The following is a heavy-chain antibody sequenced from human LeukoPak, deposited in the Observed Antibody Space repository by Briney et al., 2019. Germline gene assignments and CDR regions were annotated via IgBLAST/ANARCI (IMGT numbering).Heavy chain of an antibody. D-gene: IGHD3-9*01. CDR2: ISHSGST. J-gene: IGHJ3*02. Sequence: SETLSLTCAVYGGSFSGYYWSWIRQPPVKGLEWIGEISHSGSTNYNPSLKSRVTISVDTSKNQFSLKLSSVTAADTAVYYCASNYDILTGPDALDIWGQGTMLTVSS. V-gene: IGHV4-34*01. CDR3: ASNYDILTGPDALDI. CDR1: GGSFSGYY.